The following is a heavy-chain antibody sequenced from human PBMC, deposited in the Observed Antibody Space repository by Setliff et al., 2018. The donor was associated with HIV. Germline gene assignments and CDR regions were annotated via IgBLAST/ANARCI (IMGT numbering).Heavy chain of an antibody. D-gene: IGHD6-25*01. CDR1: GGSVSSGSYY. CDR3: ARYSPRGYTLTGPY. CDR2: IYYSGST. J-gene: IGHJ4*02. V-gene: IGHV4-61*01. Sequence: PSETLSLTCTVSGGSVSSGSYYWSWIRQPPGKGLEWIGYIYYSGSTKHNSSLKSRVTISLDTSKNQFSLKLTSVAAADTAVYYCARYSPRGYTLTGPYWGQGTLVTVSS.